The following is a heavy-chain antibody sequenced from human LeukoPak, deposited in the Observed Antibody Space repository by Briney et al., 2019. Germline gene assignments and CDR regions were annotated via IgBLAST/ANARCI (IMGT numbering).Heavy chain of an antibody. D-gene: IGHD6-19*01. CDR3: AKGDSSRGGYYFDY. CDR1: GFTFNSYG. Sequence: PGTSLRLSCAASGFTFNSYGMHWVRQAPGKGLEWVAVISYDGSNKYYADSVKGRFTISRDNSKNTLYLQMNSLRAEDTAVYYCAKGDSSRGGYYFDYWGQGTLVTVSS. J-gene: IGHJ4*02. V-gene: IGHV3-30*18. CDR2: ISYDGSNK.